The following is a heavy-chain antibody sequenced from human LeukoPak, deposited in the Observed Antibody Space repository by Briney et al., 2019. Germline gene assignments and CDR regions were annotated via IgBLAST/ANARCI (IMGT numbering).Heavy chain of an antibody. Sequence: PSQTLSLTCTVSGGSISSGGLYWGWIRQYPGKGLEWIGYISYSGTTYYNPSLKSRVTISVGTYKNHFSLELSSVTPADTAVYYCARASRWGDLSLGYWGQGTLVTVSS. CDR1: GGSISSGGLY. J-gene: IGHJ4*02. V-gene: IGHV4-31*03. D-gene: IGHD3-16*02. CDR2: ISYSGTT. CDR3: ARASRWGDLSLGY.